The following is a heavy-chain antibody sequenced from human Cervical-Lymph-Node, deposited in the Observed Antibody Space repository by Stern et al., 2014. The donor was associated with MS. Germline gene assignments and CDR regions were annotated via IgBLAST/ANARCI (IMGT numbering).Heavy chain of an antibody. CDR3: AKARRYDSSSYYSYYYYGMDV. CDR2: ISDRGSNT. CDR1: GFSLWSYA. D-gene: IGHD3-22*01. J-gene: IGHJ6*02. Sequence: VQLVQSGGGLVQPGGSLSLSCAASGFSLWSYALSWVRQAPGKGLEWVSGISDRGSNTYYGDSVKGRFTISRDTSTKTLYLQMNSLRAEDTAVYYCAKARRYDSSSYYSYYYYGMDVWGQGTTVTVSS. V-gene: IGHV3-23*04.